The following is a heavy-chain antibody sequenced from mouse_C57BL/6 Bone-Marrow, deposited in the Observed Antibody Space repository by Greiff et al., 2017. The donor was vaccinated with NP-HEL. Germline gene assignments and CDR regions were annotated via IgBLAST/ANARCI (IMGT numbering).Heavy chain of an antibody. CDR2: IYPSDSET. CDR1: GYTFTSYW. Sequence: VQLQQSGAELVRPGSSVKLSCKASGYTFTSYWMDWVKQRPGQGLEWIGNIYPSDSETHYNQKFKDKATLTVDKSSSTAYMQLSSLTSEDSAVYYCARLITTVVEAYWGQGTLVTVSA. D-gene: IGHD1-1*01. J-gene: IGHJ3*01. V-gene: IGHV1-61*01. CDR3: ARLITTVVEAY.